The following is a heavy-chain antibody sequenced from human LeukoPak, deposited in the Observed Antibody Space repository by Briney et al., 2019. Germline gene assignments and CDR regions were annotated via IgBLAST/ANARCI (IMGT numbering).Heavy chain of an antibody. CDR3: ARAERQIAAAGIYFDY. V-gene: IGHV3-30*02. Sequence: GGSLRLSCAASGFTFSSYGMHWVRQAPGKGLEWVAFIRYDGSNKYYADSVKGRFTISRDNSKNTLYLQMNSLRAEDTAVYYCARAERQIAAAGIYFDYWGQGTLVTVSS. CDR1: GFTFSSYG. J-gene: IGHJ4*02. CDR2: IRYDGSNK. D-gene: IGHD6-13*01.